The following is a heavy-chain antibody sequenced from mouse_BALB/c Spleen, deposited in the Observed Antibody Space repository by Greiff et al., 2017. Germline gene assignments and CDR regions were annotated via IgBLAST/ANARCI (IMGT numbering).Heavy chain of an antibody. J-gene: IGHJ2*01. CDR3: ARRGEYGSDY. Sequence: DVKLVESGGDLVKPGGSLKLSCAASGFTFSSYGMSWVRQTPDKRLEWVATISSGGSYTYYPDSVKGRFTISRDNAKNTLYLQMSSLKSEDTAMYYCARRGEYGSDYWGQGTTLTVSS. D-gene: IGHD2-10*02. V-gene: IGHV5-6*02. CDR2: ISSGGSYT. CDR1: GFTFSSYG.